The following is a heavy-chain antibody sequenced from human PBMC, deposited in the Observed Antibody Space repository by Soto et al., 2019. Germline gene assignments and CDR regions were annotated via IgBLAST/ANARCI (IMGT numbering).Heavy chain of an antibody. CDR2: ISGSGGST. J-gene: IGHJ4*02. Sequence: EVQLLESGGGLVQPGGSLRLSCAASGFTFSSYAMSWVRQAPGKGLEWVSAISGSGGSTYYADSVKGRFTISRDNSKNTLYLQMNSLRAEDTAVYYCAKGYYYDSSGYYRTTLFDYWGQGTLVTVSS. CDR3: AKGYYYDSSGYYRTTLFDY. V-gene: IGHV3-23*01. D-gene: IGHD3-22*01. CDR1: GFTFSSYA.